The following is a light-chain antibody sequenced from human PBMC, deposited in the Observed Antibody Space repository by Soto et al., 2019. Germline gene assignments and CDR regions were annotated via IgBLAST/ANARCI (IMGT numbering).Light chain of an antibody. Sequence: EIVMTQSPATLSVSPGERATLSCRASQSLNSNLAWYQQKPGQAPRLLIYDTSTRATGIPARFTGSGSGTEFTLTVSSLQSGDFAVYYCQQYDNLPPYTFGHGTRLEIK. J-gene: IGKJ2*01. V-gene: IGKV3-15*01. CDR3: QQYDNLPPYT. CDR2: DTS. CDR1: QSLNSN.